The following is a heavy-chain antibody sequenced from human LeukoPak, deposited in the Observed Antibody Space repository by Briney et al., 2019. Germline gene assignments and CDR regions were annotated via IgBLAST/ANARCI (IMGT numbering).Heavy chain of an antibody. CDR2: ISGSGVST. CDR1: GFTFSTYA. J-gene: IGHJ1*01. CDR3: AKRFNDYGDYVIQH. D-gene: IGHD4-17*01. V-gene: IGHV3-23*01. Sequence: GGSLRLSCAASGFTFSTYAMSWVRQAPGKGLEWVSIISGSGVSTYYADSVKGRFTISRDNSKNTLYLQLKSLRAEDTAIYYCAKRFNDYGDYVIQHWGQGTLVIVSS.